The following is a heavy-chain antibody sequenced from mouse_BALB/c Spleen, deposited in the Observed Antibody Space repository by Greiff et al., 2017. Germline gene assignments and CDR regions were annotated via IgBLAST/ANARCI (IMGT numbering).Heavy chain of an antibody. J-gene: IGHJ4*01. V-gene: IGHV2-9*02. D-gene: IGHD1-1*01. CDR3: ARDGYYGDAMDY. CDR1: GFSLTSYG. CDR2: IWAGGST. Sequence: VQVVESGPGLVAPSQSLSITCTVSGFSLTSYGVHWVRQPPGKGLEWLGVIWAGGSTNYNSALMSRLSISKDNSKSQVFLKMNSLQTDDTAMYYCARDGYYGDAMDYWGQGTSVTVSS.